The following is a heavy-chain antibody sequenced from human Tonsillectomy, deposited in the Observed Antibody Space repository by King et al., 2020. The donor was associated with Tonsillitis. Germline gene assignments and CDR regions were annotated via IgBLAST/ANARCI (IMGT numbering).Heavy chain of an antibody. V-gene: IGHV4-38-2*02. J-gene: IGHJ5*02. Sequence: VQLQESGPGLVKPSETLSLTCAVSGYSISSGYYWGWIRQPPGKGLEWIGSMFHSGSTFYNPSLQTRVTISVDTTKNQFSLKLSSVTAGDTAVYYCVRDSSRVPKTWFGPWGQGTLVTVSS. D-gene: IGHD3-10*01. CDR2: MFHSGST. CDR1: GYSISSGYY. CDR3: VRDSSRVPKTWFGP.